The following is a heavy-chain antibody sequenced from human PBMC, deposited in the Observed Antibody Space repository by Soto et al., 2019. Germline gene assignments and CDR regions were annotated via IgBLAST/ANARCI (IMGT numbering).Heavy chain of an antibody. V-gene: IGHV4-39*01. D-gene: IGHD3-10*01. CDR2: IYYSGST. CDR3: ARHGGRGREDAFDI. CDR1: GGSISSSSYY. J-gene: IGHJ3*02. Sequence: PSETLSLTCTVSGGSISSSSYYWGWIRQPPGKGLEWIGSIYYSGSTYYNPSLKSRVTISVDTSKNQFSLKLSSVTAADTAVYYCARHGGRGREDAFDIWGQGTIVTVSS.